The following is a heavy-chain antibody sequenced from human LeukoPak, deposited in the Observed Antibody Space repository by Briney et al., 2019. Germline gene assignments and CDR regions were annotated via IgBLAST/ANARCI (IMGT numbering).Heavy chain of an antibody. CDR1: IDSFTNYY. CDR2: VNDSGGT. J-gene: IGHJ6*03. CDR3: ARAARPNYDILTGYYPYYYYMDV. D-gene: IGHD3-9*01. Sequence: SETLSLTCAVYIDSFTNYYWNWIRQTPGKGLEWIGEVNDSGGTDINPSLRSRVILSVDTSKNQFSLKLSSVTAADTAVYYCARAARPNYDILTGYYPYYYYMDVWGKGTTVTVSS. V-gene: IGHV4-34*01.